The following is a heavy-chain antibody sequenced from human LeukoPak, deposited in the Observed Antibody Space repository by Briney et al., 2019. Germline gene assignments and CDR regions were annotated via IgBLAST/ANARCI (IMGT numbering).Heavy chain of an antibody. CDR1: GGSISSYY. CDR2: IYYSGST. Sequence: SETLSLTCTVSGGSISSYYWSWIRQPPGKGLEWIGYIYYSGSTNYNPSLKSRVTISVDTSKNQFSLKLSSVTAADTAVYYCARGRDRGAVGRWDQGTLVTVSS. J-gene: IGHJ4*02. D-gene: IGHD3-10*01. CDR3: ARGRDRGAVGR. V-gene: IGHV4-59*01.